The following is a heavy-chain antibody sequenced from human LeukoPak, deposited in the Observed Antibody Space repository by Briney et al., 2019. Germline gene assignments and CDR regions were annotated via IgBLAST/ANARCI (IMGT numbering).Heavy chain of an antibody. Sequence: GGSLRLSCAASGFTFSSYSMNWVRQAPGKGLEWVSYISSSSSTIYYADSVKGRFTISRDDAKNSLYLQMNSLRAEDTAVYYCAKERIAAAGGFDYWGQGTLVTVSS. CDR3: AKERIAAAGGFDY. CDR2: ISSSSSTI. V-gene: IGHV3-48*01. CDR1: GFTFSSYS. J-gene: IGHJ4*02. D-gene: IGHD6-13*01.